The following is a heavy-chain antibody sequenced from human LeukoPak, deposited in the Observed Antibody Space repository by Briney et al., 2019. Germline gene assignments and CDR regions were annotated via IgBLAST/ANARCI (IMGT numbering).Heavy chain of an antibody. CDR1: GFTFSSYG. CDR2: IRYDGSNK. D-gene: IGHD2-2*01. V-gene: IGHV3-30*02. CDR3: AKEELYCSSTSCSRFDY. Sequence: PGGSLRLSCAASGFTFSSYGMHWVRQAPGKGLEWVAFIRYDGSNKYYADSVKGRFTISRDNSKNTLYLQMNSLRSEDTAVYYCAKEELYCSSTSCSRFDYWGQGTLVTVSS. J-gene: IGHJ4*02.